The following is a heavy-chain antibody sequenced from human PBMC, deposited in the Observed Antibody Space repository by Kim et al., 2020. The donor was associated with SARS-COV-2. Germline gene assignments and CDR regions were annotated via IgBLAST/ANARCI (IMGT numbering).Heavy chain of an antibody. CDR2: LDHSGRA. D-gene: IGHD2-8*01. Sequence: SETLSLTCAVSGGSFSGYYWSWLRLPPGKGLEWIGELDHSGRANDNPSLKSRVTISVDMSKNHFSLRLSSVTAADTAVYYCARADCTNAACPFDYWGQGTLVPVSS. CDR3: ARADCTNAACPFDY. V-gene: IGHV4-34*01. CDR1: GGSFSGYY. J-gene: IGHJ4*02.